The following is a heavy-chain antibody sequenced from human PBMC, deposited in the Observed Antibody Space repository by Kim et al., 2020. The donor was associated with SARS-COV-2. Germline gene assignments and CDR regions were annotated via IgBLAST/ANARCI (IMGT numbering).Heavy chain of an antibody. CDR2: IYYSGST. CDR1: GGSISSSSYY. Sequence: SETLSLTCTVSGGSISSSSYYWGWIRQPPGKGLEWIGSIYYSGSTYYNPSLKSRVTISVDTSKNQFSLKLSSVTAADTAVYYCARHGENPHFDYWGRGTLVTVSS. V-gene: IGHV4-39*01. D-gene: IGHD2-21*01. CDR3: ARHGENPHFDY. J-gene: IGHJ4*02.